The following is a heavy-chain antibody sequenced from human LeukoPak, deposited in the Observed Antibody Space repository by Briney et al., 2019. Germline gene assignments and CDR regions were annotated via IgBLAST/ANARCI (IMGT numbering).Heavy chain of an antibody. CDR1: GFTFSNYE. CDR2: ISNSGDSI. CDR3: ARSFDI. Sequence: GGSLRLSCAASGFTFSNYEMNWVRQAPGKGLEWVSHISNSGDSIYYADSVKGRFTISRDNAKNSLYLQMNSLRAEDTTPYYCARSFDIWGQGTMVTVSS. J-gene: IGHJ3*02. V-gene: IGHV3-48*03.